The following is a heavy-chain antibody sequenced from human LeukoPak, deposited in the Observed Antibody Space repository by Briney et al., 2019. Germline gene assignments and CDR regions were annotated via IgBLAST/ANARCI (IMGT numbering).Heavy chain of an antibody. Sequence: GGSLRLSCAASGFTFSTYAMSWVRQAPGKGLEWVSAISGSGDSTYYADSVKGRFTISRDNSKNTLYMQVNSLRAEDTAVYYCILPTAKGYWGQGILVTVSS. CDR3: ILPTAKGY. V-gene: IGHV3-23*01. CDR2: ISGSGDST. D-gene: IGHD2-2*01. CDR1: GFTFSTYA. J-gene: IGHJ4*02.